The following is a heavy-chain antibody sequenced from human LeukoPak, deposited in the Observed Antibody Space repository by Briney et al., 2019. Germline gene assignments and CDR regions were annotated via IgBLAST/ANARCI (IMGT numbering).Heavy chain of an antibody. CDR3: GVDIVVVPGAPNWFDP. D-gene: IGHD2-2*01. J-gene: IGHJ5*02. Sequence: GGSLRLSCAASGFTVITNDMTWVRQAPGKGLEWVSVLYSDGNTKYADSVKGRFTISRDNSKNTLYLQMNSLRAEDTAVYYCGVDIVVVPGAPNWFDPWGQGTLVTVSS. V-gene: IGHV3-53*01. CDR1: GFTVITND. CDR2: LYSDGNT.